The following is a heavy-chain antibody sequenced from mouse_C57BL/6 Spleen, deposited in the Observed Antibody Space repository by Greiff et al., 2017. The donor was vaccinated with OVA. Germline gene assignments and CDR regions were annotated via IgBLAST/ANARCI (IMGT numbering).Heavy chain of an antibody. CDR3: AREGYNRDFDY. CDR2: IYPGDGDT. J-gene: IGHJ2*01. D-gene: IGHD1-3*01. CDR1: GYAFSSSW. V-gene: IGHV1-82*01. Sequence: QVQLKQSGPELVKPGASVKISCKASGYAFSSSWMNWVKQRPGKGLEWIGRIYPGDGDTNYNGKFKGKATLTADKSSSTAYMQLSSLTSEDSAVYFCAREGYNRDFDYWGQGTTLTVSS.